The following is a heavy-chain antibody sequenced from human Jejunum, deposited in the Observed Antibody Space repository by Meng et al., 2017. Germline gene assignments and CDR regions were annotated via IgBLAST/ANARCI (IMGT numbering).Heavy chain of an antibody. CDR1: GYTFTGYY. Sequence: QVTLVQSGSEVKKPGASLTVSCKASGYTFTGYYMHWVREAPGQGLEWMGRINTYSGVPNYAQKFQGRVTMTTDTSINTAYMELSGLSSDDTALYYCASNVDCTSTSCYAYWGQGTLVTVSS. CDR2: INTYSGVP. J-gene: IGHJ4*02. CDR3: ASNVDCTSTSCYAY. V-gene: IGHV1-2*06. D-gene: IGHD2-2*01.